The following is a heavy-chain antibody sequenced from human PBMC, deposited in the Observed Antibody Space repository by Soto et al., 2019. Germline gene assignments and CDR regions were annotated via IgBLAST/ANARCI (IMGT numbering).Heavy chain of an antibody. CDR1: GFSFSSYG. D-gene: IGHD1-26*01. CDR3: AKEIVGAPGWFDP. Sequence: PGGSLRLSCAASGFSFSSYGMNWVRQAPGKGLEWVAVIWYDGTNKYYADSVKGRFTISRDDSKNTLYLQMNSLRAEDTALYYCAKEIVGAPGWFDPWGQGTLVTVSS. V-gene: IGHV3-30*02. J-gene: IGHJ5*02. CDR2: IWYDGTNK.